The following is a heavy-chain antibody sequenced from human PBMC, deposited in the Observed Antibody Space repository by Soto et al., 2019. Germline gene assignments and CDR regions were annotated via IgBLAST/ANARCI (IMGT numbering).Heavy chain of an antibody. CDR2: IIPLFGTP. J-gene: IGHJ4*02. CDR3: ARDRDDYGSGNYYNRIDF. Sequence: QVQLVQSGAEVKKPGSSVKVSCKASGGIFSTYAISWLRQAPGQGLEWMGGIIPLFGTPNYAQRSQGRVTITAVESTSTAYMELSRLRSEDTAVYYCARDRDDYGSGNYYNRIDFWGQGTLVTVSS. D-gene: IGHD3-10*01. CDR1: GGIFSTYA. V-gene: IGHV1-69*01.